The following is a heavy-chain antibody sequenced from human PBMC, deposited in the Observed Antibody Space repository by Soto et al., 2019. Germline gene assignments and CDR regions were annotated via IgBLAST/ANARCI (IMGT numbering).Heavy chain of an antibody. Sequence: LETLSLTCTVSGDSISSYYWIWIRQPPGKGLEWIGYIYYSESTNYNPSLRSRVTMSVDPSKNQFSLKLSSVTAADTAVYYCAKSVGATHFDYWGLGTLVTVSS. D-gene: IGHD1-26*01. J-gene: IGHJ4*02. V-gene: IGHV4-59*08. CDR2: IYYSEST. CDR1: GDSISSYY. CDR3: AKSVGATHFDY.